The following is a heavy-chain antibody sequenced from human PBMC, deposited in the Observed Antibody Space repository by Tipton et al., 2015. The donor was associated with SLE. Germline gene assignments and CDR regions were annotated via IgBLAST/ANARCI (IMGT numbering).Heavy chain of an antibody. D-gene: IGHD4/OR15-4a*01. CDR2: IFHRGDT. Sequence: TLSLTCTVSGDSVSSTRYSWGWIRQPPGKGLEWIASIFHRGDTHYNPSLRSRVHISMDTSTNQFSLTLRSVTAADTAVYYCARPYGGGYWGQGLLVTVSS. CDR3: ARPYGGGY. CDR1: GDSVSSTRYS. J-gene: IGHJ4*01. V-gene: IGHV4-39*01.